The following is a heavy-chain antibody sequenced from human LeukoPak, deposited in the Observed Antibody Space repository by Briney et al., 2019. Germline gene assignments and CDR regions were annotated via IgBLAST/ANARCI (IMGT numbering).Heavy chain of an antibody. Sequence: ASVKVSCKASGYTFTGYYMHWVRQAPGQGLEWMGWINPNSGGTNYAQKFQGRVTMTRDTSISTAYMELSRLKSDDTAVYYCARLTYYYDSSGGYWGQGTLVTVSS. CDR1: GYTFTGYY. CDR2: INPNSGGT. J-gene: IGHJ4*02. D-gene: IGHD3-22*01. CDR3: ARLTYYYDSSGGY. V-gene: IGHV1-2*02.